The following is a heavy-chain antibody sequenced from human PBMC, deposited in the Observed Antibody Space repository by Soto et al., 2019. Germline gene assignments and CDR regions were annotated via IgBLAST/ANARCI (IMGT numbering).Heavy chain of an antibody. CDR2: ITKTGRST. CDR3: TKDGDAYDFAFDK. CDR1: GFSFINYG. V-gene: IGHV3-23*01. J-gene: IGHJ3*02. Sequence: GGSLRLSCATSGFSFINYGMNWVRQAPGKGLEWVSGITKTGRSTFIADSVRGRFTISRDNLKNIMYLQMNSLRVDDTALYYCTKDGDAYDFAFDKWGQGTMVTVSS. D-gene: IGHD3-3*01.